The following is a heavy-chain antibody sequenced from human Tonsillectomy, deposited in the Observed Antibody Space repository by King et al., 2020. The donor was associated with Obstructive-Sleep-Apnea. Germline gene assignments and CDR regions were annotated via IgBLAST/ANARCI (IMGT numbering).Heavy chain of an antibody. CDR2: IDWDDDK. J-gene: IGHJ4*02. CDR1: GFSLSTSGMC. Sequence: TLKESGPALVKPTQTLTLTCTFSGFSLSTSGMCMSWIRQPPGKALEWLARIDWDDDKYYSTSLNTRLTISKDTSKNQVVLTMTNMDPVDTATYYCASGNILTGYDYWGQGTLVTVSS. CDR3: ASGNILTGYDY. V-gene: IGHV2-70*11. D-gene: IGHD3-9*01.